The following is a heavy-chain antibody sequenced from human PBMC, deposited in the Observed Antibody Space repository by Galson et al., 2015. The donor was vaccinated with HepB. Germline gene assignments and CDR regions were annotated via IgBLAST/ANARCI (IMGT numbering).Heavy chain of an antibody. V-gene: IGHV3-66*02. J-gene: IGHJ6*02. Sequence: SLRLSCAASGFTVSSNYMSWVRQAPGKGLEWVSVIYSGGSTYYADSVKGRFTISRDNSKNTLYLQMNSLRAEDTAVYYCARRGGSYFLYYGMDVWGQGTTVTVSS. D-gene: IGHD1-26*01. CDR3: ARRGGSYFLYYGMDV. CDR1: GFTVSSNY. CDR2: IYSGGST.